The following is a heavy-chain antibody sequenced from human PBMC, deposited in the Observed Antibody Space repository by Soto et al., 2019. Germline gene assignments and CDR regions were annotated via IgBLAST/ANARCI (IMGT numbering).Heavy chain of an antibody. J-gene: IGHJ4*02. CDR2: IYYGANA. V-gene: IGHV4-59*01. Sequence: SETLSLTCTVSGVSIRSYYWSWTRQPPGKGLEWMGYIYYGANANYNPSLKSRVTTSVDMSKNQFSLKVTSVTAADTAVYYCGRSDSGTFSFDFWVQGTLVTVSS. CDR1: GVSIRSYY. CDR3: GRSDSGTFSFDF. D-gene: IGHD1-26*01.